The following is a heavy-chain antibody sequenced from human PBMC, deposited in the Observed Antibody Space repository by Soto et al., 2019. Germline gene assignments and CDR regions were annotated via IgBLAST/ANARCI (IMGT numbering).Heavy chain of an antibody. Sequence: SQTLSLTCAITGDSVSSNSAGWSWVRQSPSRGLEWLGRTYYRSKWYYEYAVSVRGRITINPDASKNQYSLQLNSVTPEDTAVYFCARGEQYSGRIFDYWGQGTLVTVSS. V-gene: IGHV6-1*01. CDR3: ARGEQYSGRIFDY. D-gene: IGHD1-26*01. CDR2: TYYRSKWYY. CDR1: GDSVSSNSAG. J-gene: IGHJ4*01.